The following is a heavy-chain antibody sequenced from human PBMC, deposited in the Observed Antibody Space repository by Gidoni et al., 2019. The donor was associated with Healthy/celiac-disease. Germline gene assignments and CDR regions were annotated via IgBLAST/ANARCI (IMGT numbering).Heavy chain of an antibody. Sequence: EVQLVESGGGLVKPGGSLRLSCAASGFTFSSYSMNWVRQAPGKGLEWVSSISSSSSYIYYADSVKGRFTISRDNAKNSLYLQMNSLRAEDTAVYYCARDDWGIRGTYYYYGMDVWGQGTTVTVSS. J-gene: IGHJ6*02. CDR3: ARDDWGIRGTYYYYGMDV. CDR1: GFTFSSYS. CDR2: ISSSSSYI. D-gene: IGHD3-16*01. V-gene: IGHV3-21*01.